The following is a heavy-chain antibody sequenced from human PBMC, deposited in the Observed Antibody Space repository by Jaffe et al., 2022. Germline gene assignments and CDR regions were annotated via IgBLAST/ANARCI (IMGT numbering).Heavy chain of an antibody. CDR1: GGSFSGYY. V-gene: IGHV4-34*01. D-gene: IGHD5-12*01. CDR2: INHSGST. CDR3: ARVKVAHDLNAFDI. Sequence: QVQLQQWGAGLLKPSETLSLTCAVYGGSFSGYYWSWIRQPPGKGLEWIGEINHSGSTNYNPSLKSRVTISVDTSKNQFSLKLSSVTAADTAVYYCARVKVAHDLNAFDIWGQGTMVTVSS. J-gene: IGHJ3*02.